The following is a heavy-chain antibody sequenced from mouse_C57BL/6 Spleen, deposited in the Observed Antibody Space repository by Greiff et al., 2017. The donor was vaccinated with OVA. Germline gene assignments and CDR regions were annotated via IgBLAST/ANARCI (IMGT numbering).Heavy chain of an antibody. CDR1: GYTFTSYW. J-gene: IGHJ2*01. CDR3: ARWGTGTAGFDY. Sequence: QVQLQQPGAELVKPGASVKLSCKASGYTFTSYWMHWVKQRPGQGLEWIGMIHPNSGSTNYNEKFKSKATLTVDKSSSTAYMQLSSLTSEDSAVYYCARWGTGTAGFDYWGQGTTLTVSS. V-gene: IGHV1-64*01. CDR2: IHPNSGST. D-gene: IGHD4-1*01.